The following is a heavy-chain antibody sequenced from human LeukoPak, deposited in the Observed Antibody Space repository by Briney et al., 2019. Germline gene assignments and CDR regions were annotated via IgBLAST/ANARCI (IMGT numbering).Heavy chain of an antibody. V-gene: IGHV1-69*01. CDR3: ARDKGEYYYDSSGYRDAFDI. D-gene: IGHD3-22*01. Sequence: SVKVSCKASGGTFSSYAISWVRQAPGQGLEWMGGITPIFGTANYAQKFQGRVTITADESTSTAYMELSSLRSEDTAVYYCARDKGEYYYDSSGYRDAFDIWGQGTMVTVSS. J-gene: IGHJ3*02. CDR2: ITPIFGTA. CDR1: GGTFSSYA.